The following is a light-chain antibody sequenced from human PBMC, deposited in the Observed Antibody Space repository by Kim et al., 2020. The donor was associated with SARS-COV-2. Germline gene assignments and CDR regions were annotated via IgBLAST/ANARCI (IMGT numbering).Light chain of an antibody. V-gene: IGLV7-43*01. CDR1: TGAVTSDYH. Sequence: PGGTVALTWASTTGAVTSDYHAYWFQQKPEQAPRTLIYNPGNKLSWTPARFSGSLLGGKAALTLSGVQPEDEAEYYCLLYYGGAWVFGGGTQLTVL. J-gene: IGLJ2*01. CDR3: LLYYGGAWV. CDR2: NPG.